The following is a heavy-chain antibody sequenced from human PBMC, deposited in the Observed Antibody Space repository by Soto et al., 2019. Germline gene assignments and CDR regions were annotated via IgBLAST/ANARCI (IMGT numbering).Heavy chain of an antibody. V-gene: IGHV5-10-1*01. Sequence: EVQLVQSGAEVKKSGESLRISCRGSGYSFTTYWISWVRQMPRKGLEWMGRIDPSDSYTNYSPSFQGHVTISADKSISTAYLQWSSLKASDTAMYYCARQGGPTVSSFDPWGQGTLVTVSS. CDR3: ARQGGPTVSSFDP. CDR1: GYSFTTYW. D-gene: IGHD4-17*01. J-gene: IGHJ5*02. CDR2: IDPSDSYT.